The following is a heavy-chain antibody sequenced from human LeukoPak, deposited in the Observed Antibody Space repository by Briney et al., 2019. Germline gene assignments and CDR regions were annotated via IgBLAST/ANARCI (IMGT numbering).Heavy chain of an antibody. CDR1: GFTVSGNY. Sequence: QSGGSLRLSCAASGFTVSGNYMSWVRQAPGKGLEWVSVIYNGGSTYYADSVKGRFTISIDNSKNTLYLQMNSLRAEATAVYYCARDTRHYDFWSGYYDYWGQGTLVTVSS. D-gene: IGHD3-3*01. CDR3: ARDTRHYDFWSGYYDY. J-gene: IGHJ4*02. V-gene: IGHV3-53*01. CDR2: IYNGGST.